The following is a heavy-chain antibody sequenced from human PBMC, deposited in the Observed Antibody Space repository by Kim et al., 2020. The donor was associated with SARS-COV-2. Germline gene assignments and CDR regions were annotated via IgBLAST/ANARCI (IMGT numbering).Heavy chain of an antibody. J-gene: IGHJ4*02. V-gene: IGHV1-3*01. Sequence: YSQKFQGRVPITRDTTASTAYMELNSLRSEDTAVYYCARDVSGSYPFDYWGQGTLVTVSS. D-gene: IGHD1-26*01. CDR3: ARDVSGSYPFDY.